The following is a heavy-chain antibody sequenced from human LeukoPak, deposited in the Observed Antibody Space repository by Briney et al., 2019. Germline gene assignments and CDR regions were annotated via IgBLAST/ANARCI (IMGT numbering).Heavy chain of an antibody. Sequence: SETLSLTCAVYGGSFSGYYWSWIRQPPGKGLEWIGEINHSGSTNYNPSLKSRVTISVDTSKNQFSLKLSSVTAADTAVYYCARHKPNYYDSSGYYSDAFDIWGQGTMVTVSS. CDR3: ARHKPNYYDSSGYYSDAFDI. D-gene: IGHD3-22*01. CDR1: GGSFSGYY. J-gene: IGHJ3*02. CDR2: INHSGST. V-gene: IGHV4-34*01.